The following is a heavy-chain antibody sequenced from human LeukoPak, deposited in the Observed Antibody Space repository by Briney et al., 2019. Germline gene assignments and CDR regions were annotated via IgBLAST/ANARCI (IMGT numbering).Heavy chain of an antibody. D-gene: IGHD2-2*01. CDR2: ISNDGSDK. Sequence: GRSLRLSRAASGFTFSSYGMHWVRQAPGKGLEWVAVISNDGSDKYYADSVKGRFTISRDNSKNTLDLQMNSLRVEDTAVYYCAKDRDIVVVPEALGYWGPGTLVTVSS. V-gene: IGHV3-30*18. CDR3: AKDRDIVVVPEALGY. CDR1: GFTFSSYG. J-gene: IGHJ4*02.